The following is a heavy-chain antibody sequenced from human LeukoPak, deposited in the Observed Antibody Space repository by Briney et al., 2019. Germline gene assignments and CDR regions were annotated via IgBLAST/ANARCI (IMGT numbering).Heavy chain of an antibody. CDR3: ARWTRWLQCDY. Sequence: GGSLRLSCAASGFTFSSYGMHWVRQAPGKGLVWVSRINSDGSSTSYADSVKGRFTISRDNAKNTLYLQMNSLRAEDTAVYYCARWTRWLQCDYWGQGTLVTVSS. D-gene: IGHD5-24*01. CDR1: GFTFSSYG. CDR2: INSDGSST. J-gene: IGHJ4*02. V-gene: IGHV3-74*01.